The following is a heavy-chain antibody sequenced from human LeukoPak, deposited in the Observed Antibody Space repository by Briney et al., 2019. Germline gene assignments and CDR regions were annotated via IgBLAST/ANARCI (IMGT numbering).Heavy chain of an antibody. Sequence: GGSLRLSCAASGFTFSSYAMHWVRQAPGKGLEWVAVISYDGSNKYYADSVKGRFTISRDNSKNTLYLQMNSLRAEDTAVYYCARDRGSGSYYVYYYGMDVWSQGTTVTVSS. CDR2: ISYDGSNK. D-gene: IGHD3-10*01. V-gene: IGHV3-30*04. CDR1: GFTFSSYA. CDR3: ARDRGSGSYYVYYYGMDV. J-gene: IGHJ6*02.